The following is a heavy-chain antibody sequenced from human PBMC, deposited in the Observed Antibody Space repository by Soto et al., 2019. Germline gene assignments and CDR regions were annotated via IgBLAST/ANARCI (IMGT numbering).Heavy chain of an antibody. CDR3: GRGSGLNCFDP. D-gene: IGHD3-10*01. CDR1: GYTFTSYD. V-gene: IGHV1-3*01. Sequence: QVQLVQSGAEVKKTGASVKVSCNASGYTFTSYDMHWVRQAPGQRLAWMGWINAGNGNTKYSQTFQGRVTITRDTSASTAYMELSSLRSEDTAVYYCGRGSGLNCFDPWGQGTLVTVSS. CDR2: INAGNGNT. J-gene: IGHJ5*02.